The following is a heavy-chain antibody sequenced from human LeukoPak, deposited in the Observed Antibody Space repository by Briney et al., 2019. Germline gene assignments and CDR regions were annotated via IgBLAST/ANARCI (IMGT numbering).Heavy chain of an antibody. Sequence: GGSLRLSCAVSGITLSNYGMSWVRQAPGKGLEWVAGISGSGGSTNYAESVKGRFTISRDNPKNTLSLQMNSLRAEDTAVYFCAKRGVVIRVILVGCHKEAYYFDSWGRGALVTVSS. CDR2: ISGSGGST. CDR1: GITLSNYG. V-gene: IGHV3-23*01. J-gene: IGHJ4*02. D-gene: IGHD3-22*01. CDR3: AKRGVVIRVILVGCHKEAYYFDS.